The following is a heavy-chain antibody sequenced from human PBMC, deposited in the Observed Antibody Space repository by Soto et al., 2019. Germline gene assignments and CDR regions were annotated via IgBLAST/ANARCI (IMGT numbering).Heavy chain of an antibody. Sequence: ASVKVSCKASGGTFSSYAISWVRQAPGQGLEWMGGIIPIFGTANYAQKFQGRVTITADESTSTAYMELSSLRSEDTAVYYCARIPDYYDSSGYPDPWGQGTLVTVSS. CDR1: GGTFSSYA. J-gene: IGHJ5*02. CDR2: IIPIFGTA. D-gene: IGHD3-22*01. CDR3: ARIPDYYDSSGYPDP. V-gene: IGHV1-69*13.